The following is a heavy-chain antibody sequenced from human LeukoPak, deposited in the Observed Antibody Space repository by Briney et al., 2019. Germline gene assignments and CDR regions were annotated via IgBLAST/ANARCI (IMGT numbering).Heavy chain of an antibody. CDR3: AKDRTYCSSSNCYGTYYFDS. CDR1: GFTFSNFD. J-gene: IGHJ4*02. D-gene: IGHD2-2*01. CDR2: ISGSGVRT. V-gene: IGHV3-23*01. Sequence: PGGSLRLPCAASGFTFSNFDMNWVRQAPGKGLEWVSGISGSGVRTYYSDSMQGRFTISRDNSKNTLYLQMNSLRAEDTAVYFCAKDRTYCSSSNCYGTYYFDSWGQGTLVTVSS.